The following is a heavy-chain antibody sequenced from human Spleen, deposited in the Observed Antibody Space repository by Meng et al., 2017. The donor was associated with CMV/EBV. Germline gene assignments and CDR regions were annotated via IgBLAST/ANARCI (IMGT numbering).Heavy chain of an antibody. J-gene: IGHJ6*02. Sequence: GGSLRLSCAASGFTFSSDSMNWVRQAPGKGLEWVSYISSSSSTIYYADSVKGRFTISRDNSKNSLYLQMNSLRAEETAVYYCARVIAARPEYYYYGMAVWGQGTTVTVSS. V-gene: IGHV3-48*04. D-gene: IGHD6-6*01. CDR1: GFTFSSDS. CDR3: ARVIAARPEYYYYGMAV. CDR2: ISSSSSTI.